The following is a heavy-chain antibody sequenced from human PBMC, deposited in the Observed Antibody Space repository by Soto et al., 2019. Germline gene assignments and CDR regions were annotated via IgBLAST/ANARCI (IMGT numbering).Heavy chain of an antibody. CDR3: ARLDYDILTGDNYGMDV. CDR2: IDPSDSYT. Sequence: LGESLKISCKGSGYSFTSYWISWVRQMPGKGLEWMGRIDPSDSYTNYSPSFQGHVTISADKSISTAYLQWSSLKASDTAMYYCARLDYDILTGDNYGMDVWGQGTTVTVSS. V-gene: IGHV5-10-1*01. D-gene: IGHD3-9*01. CDR1: GYSFTSYW. J-gene: IGHJ6*02.